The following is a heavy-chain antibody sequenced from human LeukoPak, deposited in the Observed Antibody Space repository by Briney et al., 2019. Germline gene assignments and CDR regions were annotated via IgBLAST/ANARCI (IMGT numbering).Heavy chain of an antibody. V-gene: IGHV3-66*02. CDR3: ARGPYTGPFDY. CDR1: GFIVSTNY. CDR2: IYSAGST. Sequence: GGSLRLSCAASGFIVSTNYMTWVRQAPGKGLEWVSTIYSAGSTNYADSVKGRFTISRDNSKNTLYLQMNSLRPEDTAVYHCARGPYTGPFDYWGQGTLVTVSS. D-gene: IGHD5-18*01. J-gene: IGHJ4*02.